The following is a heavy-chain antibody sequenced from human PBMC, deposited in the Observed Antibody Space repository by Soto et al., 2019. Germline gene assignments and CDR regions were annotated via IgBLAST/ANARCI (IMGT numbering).Heavy chain of an antibody. CDR3: ARDLAAPLVNAGLKYYYDSSGYYLGAFDI. CDR2: IIPIFGTA. CDR1: GGTFSSYA. Sequence: SVKVSCKASGGTFSSYAISWVRQAPGQGLEWMGGIIPIFGTANYAQKFQGRVTITADESTSTAYMELSSLRSEDTAVYYCARDLAAPLVNAGLKYYYDSSGYYLGAFDIWGQGTMVTVSS. D-gene: IGHD3-22*01. J-gene: IGHJ3*02. V-gene: IGHV1-69*13.